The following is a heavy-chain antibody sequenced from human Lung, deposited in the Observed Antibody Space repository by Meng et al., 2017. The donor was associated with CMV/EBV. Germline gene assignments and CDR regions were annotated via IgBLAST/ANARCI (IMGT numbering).Heavy chain of an antibody. CDR3: ARGGNFDP. J-gene: IGHJ5*02. Sequence: VQSGTKWKKPGASVKCSCKASEYTFITYTINWVRQAHGRGLEWMGWISTNTGTPTYTQGFTGRFVFSLDTSVSTAYLQISSLKAEDTAVYYCARGGNFDPWGQGTLVTVSS. CDR1: EYTFITYT. V-gene: IGHV7-4-1*02. D-gene: IGHD2/OR15-2a*01. CDR2: ISTNTGTP.